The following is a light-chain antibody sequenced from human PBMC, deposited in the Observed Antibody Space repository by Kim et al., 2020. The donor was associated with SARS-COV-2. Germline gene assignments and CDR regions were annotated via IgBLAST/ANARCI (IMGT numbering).Light chain of an antibody. J-gene: IGKJ1*01. CDR1: HSVHNTY. CDR3: QQYGTSRT. V-gene: IGKV3-20*01. CDR2: AAS. Sequence: LAPAKTAPLTCGAPHSVHNTYSAWYQQKPGQAPRLLIYAASTGATGIPARFSGSGSGTAFPLTISRLEPADFAVYYCQQYGTSRTFGQGTKVDIK.